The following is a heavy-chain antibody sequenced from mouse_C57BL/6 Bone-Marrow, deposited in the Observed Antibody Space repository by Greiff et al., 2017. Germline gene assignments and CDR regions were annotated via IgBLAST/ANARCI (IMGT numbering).Heavy chain of an antibody. CDR1: GYTFTSYG. CDR2: IYPRSGNT. V-gene: IGHV1-81*01. J-gene: IGHJ3*01. CDR3: AGWWFVY. Sequence: VQLVESGAELARPGASVKLSCKASGYTFTSYGISWVKQRTGQGLEWIGEIYPRSGNTYYNEKFKGKATLTADQSSSTAYMELRSLTSEDAVVYFCAGWWFVYWGQGTLVTVSA.